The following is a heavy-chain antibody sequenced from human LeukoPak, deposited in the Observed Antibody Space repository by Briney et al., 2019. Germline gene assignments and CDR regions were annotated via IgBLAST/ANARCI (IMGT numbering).Heavy chain of an antibody. CDR2: ISAYNGNT. CDR1: GYTFTSYG. J-gene: IGHJ4*02. D-gene: IGHD2-2*01. CDR3: ARDTYCSSTSCSNFDY. Sequence: GASVKVSCKASGYTFTSYGISWVRQAPGQGLEWMGWISAYNGNTNYAQKLRGRVTMTTDTSTSTAYMELRSLRSDDTAVYYCARDTYCSSTSCSNFDYWGQGTLVTVSS. V-gene: IGHV1-18*01.